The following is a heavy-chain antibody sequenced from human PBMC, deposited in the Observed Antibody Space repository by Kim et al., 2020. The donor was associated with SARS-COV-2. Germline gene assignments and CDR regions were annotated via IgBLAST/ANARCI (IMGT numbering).Heavy chain of an antibody. CDR1: GYTFTSYY. J-gene: IGHJ3*02. CDR2: INPSGGST. Sequence: ASVKVSCKASGYTFTSYYMHWVRQAPGQGLEWMGIINPSGGSTSYAQKFQGRVTMTRDTSTSTVYMELSSLRSEDTAVYYCARDPGRGPGSYLKFDIWGQGTMVTVSS. V-gene: IGHV1-46*01. D-gene: IGHD3-10*01. CDR3: ARDPGRGPGSYLKFDI.